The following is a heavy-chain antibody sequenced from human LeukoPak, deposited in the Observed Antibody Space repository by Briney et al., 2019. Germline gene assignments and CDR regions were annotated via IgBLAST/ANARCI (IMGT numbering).Heavy chain of an antibody. CDR2: IYYTGST. CDR3: ARRGVDGMDV. V-gene: IGHV4-39*07. D-gene: IGHD3-10*01. Sequence: PSETLSLTSTVSGGSISSNTYYWGWIRQPPGKGLEWIGSIYYTGSTYYNLSLKSRVTISVDTSKNQFSLNLSSVTAADTAVYYCARRGVDGMDVWGQGTTVTVSS. J-gene: IGHJ6*02. CDR1: GGSISSNTYY.